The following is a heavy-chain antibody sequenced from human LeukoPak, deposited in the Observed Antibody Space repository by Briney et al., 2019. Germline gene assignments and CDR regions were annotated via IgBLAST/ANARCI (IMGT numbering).Heavy chain of an antibody. CDR2: LYDGGPT. Sequence: GGSLRLSCAASGLNVSRHYMTWVRQPRGKGLEWVSVLYDGGPTYYADSVKGRFTISRDNSRNMVYLQMVNLRAEDTAIYYCARDGRFGELTHWGQGTLVTVSS. CDR3: ARDGRFGELTH. CDR1: GLNVSRHY. V-gene: IGHV3-53*01. J-gene: IGHJ4*02. D-gene: IGHD3-10*01.